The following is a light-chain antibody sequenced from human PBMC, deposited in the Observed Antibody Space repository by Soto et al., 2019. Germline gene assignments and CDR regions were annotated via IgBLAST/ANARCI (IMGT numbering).Light chain of an antibody. CDR3: TSYSSSSTFYV. J-gene: IGLJ1*01. CDR1: SSDIGGYYY. Sequence: QSVLTQPASVSGSPGQSITISCTGTSSDIGGYYYVSWYQHHPGKAPKLMIYQVTNRPSGVSHRFSGSKSGNTASLTISGLQDEDEDDYYCTSYSSSSTFYVFGPGTKVTVL. CDR2: QVT. V-gene: IGLV2-14*01.